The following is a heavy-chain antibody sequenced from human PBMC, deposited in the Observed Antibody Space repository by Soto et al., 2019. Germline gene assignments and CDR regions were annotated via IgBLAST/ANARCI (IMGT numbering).Heavy chain of an antibody. CDR3: VADLPGDRTNWGFDY. Sequence: EVQLVESGGGFVEPGGSLRLSCAASGLTFTSAWMSWVRQAPGKGLEWVGRIKSKPDGGTMDYAAPVKGRFTVSRDDSKITLYLHMNSLHSEDPAMYYCVADLPGDRTNWGFDYWGQGTLVTVSS. J-gene: IGHJ4*02. V-gene: IGHV3-15*07. D-gene: IGHD7-27*01. CDR2: IKSKPDGGTM. CDR1: GLTFTSAW.